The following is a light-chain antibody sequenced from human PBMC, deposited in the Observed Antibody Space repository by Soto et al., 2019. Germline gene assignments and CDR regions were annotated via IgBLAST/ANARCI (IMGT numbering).Light chain of an antibody. CDR1: QSVLYSSNTKNY. Sequence: DIVMTQSPDSLAVSLGERATINCKSSQSVLYSSNTKNYLAWYQQKPGQPPKLLLYWASTRESGVPDRFSGSGSGKDFTLTISSLQAEDVAVYYCQQYYSTPRTFGGGTKVEIK. CDR2: WAS. CDR3: QQYYSTPRT. J-gene: IGKJ4*01. V-gene: IGKV4-1*01.